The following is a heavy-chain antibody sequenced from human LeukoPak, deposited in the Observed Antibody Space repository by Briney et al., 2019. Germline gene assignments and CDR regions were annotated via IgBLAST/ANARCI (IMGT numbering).Heavy chain of an antibody. V-gene: IGHV3-9*03. J-gene: IGHJ6*03. CDR1: GFTFDDYA. D-gene: IGHD3-16*01. CDR2: ISWNSGSI. CDR3: AKDLGFYYFYYYMDV. Sequence: GGSLRLSCAASGFTFDDYAMHWGRQAPGKGLESVAGISWNSGSIGYAGSVEGRFTISRDNAKNSLYLQMNSLRAEDMALYYCAKDLGFYYFYYYMDVWGKGTTVTVSS.